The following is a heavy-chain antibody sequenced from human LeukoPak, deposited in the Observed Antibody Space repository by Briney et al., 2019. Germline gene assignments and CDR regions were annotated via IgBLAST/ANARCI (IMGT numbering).Heavy chain of an antibody. J-gene: IGHJ4*02. CDR1: GGSISSGGYY. CDR2: IYHSGST. V-gene: IGHV4-30-2*01. CDR3: ARRRGDYGSGELDF. D-gene: IGHD3-10*01. Sequence: SETLSLTCTVSGGSISSGGYYWSWIRQPPGKGLEWLGYIYHSGSTYYNPSLKSRVTISLDTSKNQFSLKLSSVTAADTAVYYCARRRGDYGSGELDFWGQGTLVTVSP.